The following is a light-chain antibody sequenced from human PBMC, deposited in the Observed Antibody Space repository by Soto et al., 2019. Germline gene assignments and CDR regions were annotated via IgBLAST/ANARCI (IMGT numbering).Light chain of an antibody. Sequence: DIQMTQSPSTLSASVGDRVTITCRASQSITSWLAWYQHKPGKAPKLLIYKASSLEDGVPSRFSGSGSGTEFTLTISSLQPDDFAVYFCQLYGSSPPRYTFGQGTKLEIK. CDR3: QLYGSSPPRYT. J-gene: IGKJ2*01. CDR1: QSITSW. V-gene: IGKV1-5*03. CDR2: KAS.